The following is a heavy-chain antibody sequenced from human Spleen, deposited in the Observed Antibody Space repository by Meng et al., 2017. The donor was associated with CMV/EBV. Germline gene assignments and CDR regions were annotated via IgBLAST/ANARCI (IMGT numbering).Heavy chain of an antibody. CDR2: ITYTGST. J-gene: IGHJ4*02. CDR3: ARDESTSWHRNFDS. V-gene: IGHV4-61*01. CDR1: GDSVSRSSYY. D-gene: IGHD2-2*01. Sequence: SGDSVSRSSYYWSWIRQPPGKGLKWLGFITYTGSTNHNPSLKSRVSISIDKSKNQFSLKLSSVTAADTAVYYCARDESTSWHRNFDSWGQGILVTVSS.